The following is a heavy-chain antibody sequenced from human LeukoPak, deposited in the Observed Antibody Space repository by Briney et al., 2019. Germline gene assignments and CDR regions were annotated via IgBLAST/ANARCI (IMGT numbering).Heavy chain of an antibody. CDR2: ISSSSSTI. CDR1: GFTFSSYS. Sequence: PGGSLRLSCAASGFTFSSYSMNWVHQAPGKGLEWVSYISSSSSTIYYADSVKGRFTISRDNAKNSLYLQMNSLRAEDTAVYYCARDLMETSPWTTEGFDPWGQGTLVTVSS. CDR3: ARDLMETSPWTTEGFDP. J-gene: IGHJ5*02. V-gene: IGHV3-48*01. D-gene: IGHD3/OR15-3a*01.